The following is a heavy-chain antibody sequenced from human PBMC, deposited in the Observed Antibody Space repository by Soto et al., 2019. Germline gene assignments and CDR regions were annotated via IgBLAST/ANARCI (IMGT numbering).Heavy chain of an antibody. CDR1: GCTFSSYA. D-gene: IGHD4-4*01. CDR3: SRGDTGNFSFDP. V-gene: IGHV1-69*13. Sequence: SVKVSCKASGCTFSSYAISWVRQAPGQGLEWMGGSIPIFDTTNYAQKFKGRVTIVADESTNTAYMELNSLRSEDTAVYYCSRGDTGNFSFDPWGQGFLVTVSS. CDR2: SIPIFDTT. J-gene: IGHJ5*02.